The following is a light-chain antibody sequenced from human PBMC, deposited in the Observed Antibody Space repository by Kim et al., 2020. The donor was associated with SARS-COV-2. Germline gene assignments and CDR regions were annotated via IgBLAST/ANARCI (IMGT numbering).Light chain of an antibody. V-gene: IGLV4-69*01. J-gene: IGLJ2*01. CDR1: SGHSNYA. Sequence: QPVLTQSPSASASLGASVNLTCTLSSGHSNYAIAWHQQQPEKGPRYLMKLNSDGSHIKGDGIPDRFSGSTSGAERYLTISSLQSEDEADYYCQTWGTVVFGGGTQLTVL. CDR3: QTWGTVV. CDR2: LNSDGSH.